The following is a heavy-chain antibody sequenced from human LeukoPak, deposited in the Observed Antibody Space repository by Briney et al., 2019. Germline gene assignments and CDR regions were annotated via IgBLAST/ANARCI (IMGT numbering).Heavy chain of an antibody. CDR2: IKQDGSEK. J-gene: IGHJ4*02. Sequence: GGSLRLSCAASGFTFSSYWMSWVRQAPGKGLEWVANIKQDGSEKYYVDSVKGRFTIPRDNAKNSLYLQMNSLRAEDTAVYYCASPRGEDYGYFDYWGQGTLVTVSS. V-gene: IGHV3-7*01. D-gene: IGHD4-17*01. CDR1: GFTFSSYW. CDR3: ASPRGEDYGYFDY.